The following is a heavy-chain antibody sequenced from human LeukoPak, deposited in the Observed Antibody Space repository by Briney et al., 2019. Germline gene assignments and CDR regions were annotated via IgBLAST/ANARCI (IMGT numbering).Heavy chain of an antibody. CDR2: ISGSGGST. CDR3: AKGSLNGVYNWNDHSLYAFDI. J-gene: IGHJ3*02. Sequence: GGSLRLSCAASGFTFSSYAMSWVRQAPGKGLEWVSAISGSGGSTYYADSVKGRFTISRDNSKNTLYLQMNSLRAEDTAVYYCAKGSLNGVYNWNDHSLYAFDIWGQGTMVTVSS. CDR1: GFTFSSYA. V-gene: IGHV3-23*01. D-gene: IGHD1-1*01.